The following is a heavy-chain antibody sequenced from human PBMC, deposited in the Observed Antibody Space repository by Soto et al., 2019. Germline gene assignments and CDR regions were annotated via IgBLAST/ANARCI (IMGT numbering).Heavy chain of an antibody. CDR2: INSEGTST. Sequence: HPGGSLRLSCAASGFTFSNYWMHWVRQAPGKGLVWVSRINSEGTSTSYADSVKGRVTISRDNAKNTLYLQMNSLRAEDTAVYYCATVFDFWGQGTLVTVSS. CDR1: GFTFSNYW. CDR3: ATVFDF. J-gene: IGHJ4*02. V-gene: IGHV3-74*01.